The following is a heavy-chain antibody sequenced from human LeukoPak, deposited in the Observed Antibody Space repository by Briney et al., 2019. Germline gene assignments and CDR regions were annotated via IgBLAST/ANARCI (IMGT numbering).Heavy chain of an antibody. V-gene: IGHV1-46*01. D-gene: IGHD3-16*01. CDR1: GYTFTCYH. Sequence: ASVKVSCKASGYTFTCYHMHWVRQAPGQGLEWMGIINPSGGSTSYAQKFQGRVTMTRDMSTSTVYMELSSLRSEDTAVYYCARVRYRLAETYIDYWGQGTLVTVSS. J-gene: IGHJ4*02. CDR3: ARVRYRLAETYIDY. CDR2: INPSGGST.